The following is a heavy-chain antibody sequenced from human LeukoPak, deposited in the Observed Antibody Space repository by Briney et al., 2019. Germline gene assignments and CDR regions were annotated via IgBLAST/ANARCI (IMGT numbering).Heavy chain of an antibody. CDR1: GGSFSGYY. Sequence: SETLSLTCAVYGGSFSGYYWSWIRQPPGKGLEWIGEINHSGSTNYNPSFKSRVTISVDTSKNQFSLKLSSVTAADTAVYYCARDPGSSSWYYFDYWGQGTLVTVSS. CDR3: ARDPGSSSWYYFDY. J-gene: IGHJ4*02. CDR2: INHSGST. D-gene: IGHD6-13*01. V-gene: IGHV4-34*01.